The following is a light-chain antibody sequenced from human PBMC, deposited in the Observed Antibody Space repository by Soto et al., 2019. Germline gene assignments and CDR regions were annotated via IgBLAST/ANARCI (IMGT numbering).Light chain of an antibody. V-gene: IGLV1-44*01. CDR2: SNN. Sequence: QSVLTQPPSASGTPGQRVTISCSGSSSNIGSNTANWYQQLPGTAPKLLIYSNNQRPSGVPDRFAGSKSGTSASLAISGLQSEDEAEYYCAAWDDSLNGVVFGGGTKVTVL. CDR3: AAWDDSLNGVV. CDR1: SSNIGSNT. J-gene: IGLJ2*01.